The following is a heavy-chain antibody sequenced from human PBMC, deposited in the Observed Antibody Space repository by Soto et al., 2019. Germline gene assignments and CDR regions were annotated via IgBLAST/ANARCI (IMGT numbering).Heavy chain of an antibody. CDR2: IYHSGST. J-gene: IGHJ6*02. V-gene: IGHV4-4*02. Sequence: PSETLSLTCAVSGVSISSSNWWNWVRQPPGRGLEWIGEIYHSGSTNYSPSLKSRVTISVDKSKNHFSLKLSSVTAADTAVYYCASFTFGGIIVPNFYYGMDVWGQGTTVTV. CDR1: GVSISSSNW. CDR3: ASFTFGGIIVPNFYYGMDV. D-gene: IGHD3-16*02.